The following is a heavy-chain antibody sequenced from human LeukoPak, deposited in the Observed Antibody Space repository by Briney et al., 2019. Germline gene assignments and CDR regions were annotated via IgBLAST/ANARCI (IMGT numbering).Heavy chain of an antibody. CDR2: INSDGSWT. CDR1: GNYW. D-gene: IGHD2/OR15-2a*01. J-gene: IGHJ4*02. Sequence: GGSLRLSCAASGNYWIHWVRQAPGKGLVWVSHINSDGSWTSYADSVKGRFTISKDNAKNTVYLQMNSLRAEDTAVYYCVSFYETYWGRGTLVTVSS. CDR3: VSFYETY. V-gene: IGHV3-74*01.